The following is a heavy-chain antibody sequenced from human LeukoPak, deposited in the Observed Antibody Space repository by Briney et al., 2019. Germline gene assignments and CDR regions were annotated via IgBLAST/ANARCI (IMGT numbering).Heavy chain of an antibody. J-gene: IGHJ6*03. V-gene: IGHV4-61*02. D-gene: IGHD2-2*01. CDR2: IYTSGST. Sequence: SETLSLTCTVSGGSISSGSYYWSRIRQPAGKGLEWIGRIYTSGSTNYNPSLKSRVTISVDTSKNQFSLKLSSVTAADTAVYYCARDSIVVVPAASRWRAFDYYYYYMDVWGKGTTVTISS. CDR3: ARDSIVVVPAASRWRAFDYYYYYMDV. CDR1: GGSISSGSYY.